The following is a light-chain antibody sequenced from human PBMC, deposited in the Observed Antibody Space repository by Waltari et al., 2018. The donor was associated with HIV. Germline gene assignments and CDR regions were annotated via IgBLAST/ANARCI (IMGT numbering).Light chain of an antibody. V-gene: IGKV3-20*01. J-gene: IGKJ4*01. Sequence: EIVLPQSPGALSLSPGERATLSCRASQSVSSSHLAWYQQRPGQAPRLLIYGTSSRATGIPDRFSGSGSGTDFTLTISRLEPEDFAVYYCQQYGSSAPLTFGGGTKVEIK. CDR1: QSVSSSH. CDR2: GTS. CDR3: QQYGSSAPLT.